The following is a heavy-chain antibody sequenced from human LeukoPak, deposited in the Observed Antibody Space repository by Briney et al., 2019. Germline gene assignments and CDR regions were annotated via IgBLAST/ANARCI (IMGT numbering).Heavy chain of an antibody. CDR2: IIPILGIA. V-gene: IGHV1-69*02. J-gene: IGHJ5*02. Sequence: GSSVKVSCKASGGTFSSYTISWGRQAPGQGLEWMGRIIPILGIANYAQKFQGRVTMTTDTSTSTAYMELRSLRSDDTAVYYCARLPYCSSTSCRSEFNWFDPWGQGTLVTVSS. CDR1: GGTFSSYT. CDR3: ARLPYCSSTSCRSEFNWFDP. D-gene: IGHD2-2*01.